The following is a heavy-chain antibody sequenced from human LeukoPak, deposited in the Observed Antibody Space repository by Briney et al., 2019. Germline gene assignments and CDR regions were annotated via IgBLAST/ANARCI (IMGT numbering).Heavy chain of an antibody. CDR1: EFTFSSYG. D-gene: IGHD4-17*01. Sequence: QSGGCLRLSCAASEFTFSSYGMSWVRQAPGKGLEWVSSISGSGGSTQYADSVQGRFAISRDNSKNTLYLQMNSLRVEDTAVYFCARDPNGDYIGTFDMWGRGTMVSVSS. CDR2: ISGSGGST. CDR3: ARDPNGDYIGTFDM. V-gene: IGHV3-23*01. J-gene: IGHJ3*02.